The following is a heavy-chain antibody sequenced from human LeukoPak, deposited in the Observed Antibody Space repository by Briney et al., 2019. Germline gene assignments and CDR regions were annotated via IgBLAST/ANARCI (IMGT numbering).Heavy chain of an antibody. CDR2: IIPILGIA. J-gene: IGHJ4*02. D-gene: IGHD6-6*01. CDR3: ARESSSSGGFDY. V-gene: IGHV1-69*04. Sequence: ASVKVSCKASGGTFSSYTISWVRQAPGQGLEWMGRIIPILGIANYAQKFQGRVTITADKSTSTAYMELSSLRSEDTAVYYCARESSSSGGFDYWGQGTLVTVPS. CDR1: GGTFSSYT.